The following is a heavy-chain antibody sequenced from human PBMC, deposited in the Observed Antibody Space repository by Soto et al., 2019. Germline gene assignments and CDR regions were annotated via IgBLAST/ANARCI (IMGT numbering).Heavy chain of an antibody. CDR3: AKDSGIAAAGGWFDP. CDR1: GFTFSSYA. D-gene: IGHD6-13*01. Sequence: GGSLRLSCAASGFTFSSYAMRRVRQAPGQGLEWVSAISGSGGSTYYADSVKGRFTISRDNPKNTLYLQMSSLRAEDTAVYYCAKDSGIAAAGGWFDPWGQGTLVTVSS. CDR2: ISGSGGST. J-gene: IGHJ5*02. V-gene: IGHV3-23*01.